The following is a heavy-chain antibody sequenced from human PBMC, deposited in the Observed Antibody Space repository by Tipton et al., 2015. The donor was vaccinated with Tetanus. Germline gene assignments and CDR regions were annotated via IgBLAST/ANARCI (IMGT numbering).Heavy chain of an antibody. CDR1: GDSISSSEYY. CDR2: VYYDGSA. CDR3: TRHVVEAVPRWFDP. D-gene: IGHD2-2*01. V-gene: IGHV4-39*01. J-gene: IGHJ5*02. Sequence: TLSLTCTVSGDSISSSEYYWGWIRQPPGEGLEWIASVYYDGSAYTNPSLKSRIAISIDTSGSQFSLKVHSVTAADTAFYYCTRHVVEAVPRWFDPWGQVILVTVSS.